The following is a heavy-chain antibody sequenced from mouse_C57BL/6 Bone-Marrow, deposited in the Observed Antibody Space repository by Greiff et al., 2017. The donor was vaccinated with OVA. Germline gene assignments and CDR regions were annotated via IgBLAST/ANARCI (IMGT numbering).Heavy chain of an antibody. V-gene: IGHV3-6*01. CDR1: GYSITSGYY. CDR3: ARGGVITTVVATDWYFDV. CDR2: ISYDGSN. D-gene: IGHD1-1*01. Sequence: ESGPGLVKPSQSLSLTCSVTGYSITSGYYWNWIRQFPGNKLEWMGYISYDGSNNYNPSLKNRISITRDTSKNQFFLKLNSVTTEDTATYYCARGGVITTVVATDWYFDVWGTGTTVTVSS. J-gene: IGHJ1*03.